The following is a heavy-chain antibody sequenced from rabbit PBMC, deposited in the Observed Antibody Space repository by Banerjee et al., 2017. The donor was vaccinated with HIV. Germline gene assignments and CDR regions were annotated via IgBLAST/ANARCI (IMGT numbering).Heavy chain of an antibody. V-gene: IGHV1S40*01. CDR1: GFSFSNGAY. CDR3: ARDPRVIGRGYVDINL. D-gene: IGHD1-1*01. J-gene: IGHJ4*01. Sequence: QSLEESGGGLVKPGASLTLTCTASGFSFSNGAYMFWVRQAPGKGLEWIASAYVGSAGVTYFATWARGRFSISKPSSTTVTLQMTSLTAADTATYFCARDPRVIGRGYVDINLWGPGTLVTVS. CDR2: AYVGSAGVT.